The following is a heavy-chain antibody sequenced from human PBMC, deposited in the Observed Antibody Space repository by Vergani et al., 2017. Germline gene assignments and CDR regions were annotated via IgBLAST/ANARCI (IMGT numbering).Heavy chain of an antibody. Sequence: EVQLVESGGGLVKPGGSLRLSCAASGFTFSSYAMHWVRQAPGKGLEYVSAISSNGGSTYYADSVKGRFTISRDNSKNTLYLQMSSLRAEDTAVYYCVKEGLWFGDPTLDYWGQGTLVTVSS. V-gene: IGHV3-64D*06. CDR3: VKEGLWFGDPTLDY. D-gene: IGHD3-10*01. CDR2: ISSNGGST. CDR1: GFTFSSYA. J-gene: IGHJ4*02.